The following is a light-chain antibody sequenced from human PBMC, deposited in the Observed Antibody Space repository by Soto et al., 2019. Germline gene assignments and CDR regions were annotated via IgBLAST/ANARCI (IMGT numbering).Light chain of an antibody. CDR1: QSVSNNY. Sequence: EIVLTHSPGTLSLSPCERATLSSSASQSVSNNYLAWYQQKPGQAPRLLIYGASSRATGIPDRFSGSVSGTDFTLTIGRLEPEDFAVYYCQQYGSSPRTFGQGTKVDIK. CDR2: GAS. V-gene: IGKV3-20*01. J-gene: IGKJ1*01. CDR3: QQYGSSPRT.